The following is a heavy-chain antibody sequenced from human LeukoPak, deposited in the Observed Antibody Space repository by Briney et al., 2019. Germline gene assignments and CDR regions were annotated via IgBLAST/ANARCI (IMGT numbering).Heavy chain of an antibody. CDR1: GYTFTGYF. Sequence: GASVKVSCKASGYTFTGYFMHWVRQAPGQGLEWLGWINPNSGGTNYVQKFQGRVTMTRDTSISTGYMDLTSLRSDDTAVYYCARGSRTTVTKNAFEIWGQGTMVTVSS. CDR2: INPNSGGT. CDR3: ARGSRTTVTKNAFEI. V-gene: IGHV1-2*02. J-gene: IGHJ3*02. D-gene: IGHD4-17*01.